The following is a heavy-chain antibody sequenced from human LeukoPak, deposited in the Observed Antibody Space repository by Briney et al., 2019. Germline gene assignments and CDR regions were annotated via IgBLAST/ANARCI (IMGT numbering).Heavy chain of an antibody. J-gene: IGHJ4*02. D-gene: IGHD4-17*01. CDR2: ISSSGSTI. Sequence: GGSLRLSCAASGFTFSSYEMNWVRQAPGKGLEWVSYISSSGSTIYYADSVKGRFTISRDNAKNSLYLQMNSLRAEDTAVYYCARLDDYGDLWYWGQGTLVTVSS. V-gene: IGHV3-48*03. CDR3: ARLDDYGDLWY. CDR1: GFTFSSYE.